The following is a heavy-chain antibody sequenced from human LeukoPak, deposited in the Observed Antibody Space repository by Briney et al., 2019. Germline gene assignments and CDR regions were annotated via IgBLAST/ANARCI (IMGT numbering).Heavy chain of an antibody. CDR3: ATYDYRGYYFDY. Sequence: SQTLSLTCTVSGGSISSSSYYWGWIRQPPGMGLGWIGSIYYSGSTYYNPSLKSRVTISVDTSKNQFSLKLSSVTAADTAVYYCATYDYRGYYFDYWGQGTLVTVSS. CDR1: GGSISSSSYY. D-gene: IGHD4-11*01. J-gene: IGHJ4*02. V-gene: IGHV4-39*07. CDR2: IYYSGST.